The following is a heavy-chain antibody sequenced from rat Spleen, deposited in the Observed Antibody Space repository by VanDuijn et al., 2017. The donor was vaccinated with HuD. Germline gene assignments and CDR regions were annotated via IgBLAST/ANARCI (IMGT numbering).Heavy chain of an antibody. Sequence: QVQLKESGPGLVQPSQTLSLTCTVSGFSLTSNSVHWVRQPPGKGLEWMGGIWGDGTTDYNSALKSRLSISRDTSKSQVFLKMNSLQTDDTAIYFCTENNYNWGQGVMVTVSS. CDR3: TENNYN. J-gene: IGHJ2*01. CDR1: GFSLTSNS. D-gene: IGHD1-10*01. V-gene: IGHV2-1*01. CDR2: IWGDGTT.